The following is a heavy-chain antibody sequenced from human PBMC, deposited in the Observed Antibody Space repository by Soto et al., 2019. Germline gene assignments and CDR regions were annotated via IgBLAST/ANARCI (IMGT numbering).Heavy chain of an antibody. Sequence: SGPTLVNPTQTLTLTCTFSGFSLSTSGMCVSWIRQPPGKALEWLALIDWDDDKYYSTSLKTRLTISKDTSKNQVVLTMTNMDPVDTATYYCARSRVVVTALGAFDIWGQGTMVTVSS. D-gene: IGHD2-21*02. CDR1: GFSLSTSGMC. CDR2: IDWDDDK. V-gene: IGHV2-70*01. J-gene: IGHJ3*02. CDR3: ARSRVVVTALGAFDI.